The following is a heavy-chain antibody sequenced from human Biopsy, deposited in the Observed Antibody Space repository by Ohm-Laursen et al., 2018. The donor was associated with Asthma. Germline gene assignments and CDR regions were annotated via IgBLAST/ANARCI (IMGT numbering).Heavy chain of an antibody. V-gene: IGHV1-18*01. J-gene: IGHJ6*02. CDR2: ISVYNGNT. CDR3: ARAVDYSHYYGIDV. CDR1: GYTFNSAG. D-gene: IGHD3-10*01. Sequence: SVKVSCKTSGYTFNSAGITWVRQAPGQGLGWMGWISVYNGNTKVAQKLQDRVAMITDTSTSTAYMELRSLRSDDTAVYFCARAVDYSHYYGIDVWGQGTTVTVS.